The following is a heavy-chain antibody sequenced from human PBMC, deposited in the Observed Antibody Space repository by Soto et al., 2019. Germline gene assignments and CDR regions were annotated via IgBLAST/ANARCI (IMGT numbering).Heavy chain of an antibody. CDR1: GFTLSHYW. CDR3: VRSSSGCFDH. J-gene: IGHJ4*02. CDR2: VNYDGTSA. D-gene: IGHD5-18*01. Sequence: EVQLLESGGGLVQPGGTLTLSCAASGFTLSHYWMHWVRQAPGRGLVRVSRVNYDGTSAHYADSVKGRFTISRDNAKNTLYLQMSSLRAEDTAIYYCVRSSSGCFDHWGQGAVVTVSS. V-gene: IGHV3-74*01.